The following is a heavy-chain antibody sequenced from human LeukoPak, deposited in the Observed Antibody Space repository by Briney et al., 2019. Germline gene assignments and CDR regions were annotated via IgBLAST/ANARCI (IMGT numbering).Heavy chain of an antibody. V-gene: IGHV3-23*01. CDR2: ISGSGDST. J-gene: IGHJ4*02. CDR1: GLTGSSYA. Sequence: PGGYLMIFCAAAGLTGSSYARSGVRQASGKGLLAQSVISGSGDSTYCADSAKDRLTISKDNSKNTQYLQMSSLRTEDTAVYYGAKRVGALDYWAQGTLVTVSS. CDR3: AKRVGALDY. D-gene: IGHD1-26*01.